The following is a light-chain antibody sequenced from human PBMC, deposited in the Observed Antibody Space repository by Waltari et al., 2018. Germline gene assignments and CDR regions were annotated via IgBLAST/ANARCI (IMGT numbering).Light chain of an antibody. CDR3: QQYYSTPYT. CDR1: QGISNS. Sequence: DIQMTQSPSSLSVSVGDRVTITCRASQGISNSLAWYQQKPGKAPKLLLYAASRLESGVPSRFSGSGSWTDYTLTISSLQPEDFATYYCQQYYSTPYTFGQGTKLEIK. J-gene: IGKJ2*01. CDR2: AAS. V-gene: IGKV1-NL1*01.